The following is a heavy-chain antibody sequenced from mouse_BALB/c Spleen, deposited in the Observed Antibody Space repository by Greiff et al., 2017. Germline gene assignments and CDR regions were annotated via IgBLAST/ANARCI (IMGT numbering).Heavy chain of an antibody. J-gene: IGHJ2*01. V-gene: IGHV3-2*02. CDR3: ARFGPFDY. Sequence: EVQLVESGPGLVKPSQSLSLTCTVTGYSITSDYAWNWIRQFPGNKLEWMGYISYSGSTSYNPSLKSRISITRDTSKNQFFLQLNSVTTEDTATYYCARFGPFDYWGQGTTLTVSS. CDR2: ISYSGST. CDR1: GYSITSDYA.